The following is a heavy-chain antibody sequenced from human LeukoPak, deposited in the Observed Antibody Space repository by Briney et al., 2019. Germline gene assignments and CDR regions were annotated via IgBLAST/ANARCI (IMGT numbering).Heavy chain of an antibody. V-gene: IGHV3-23*01. CDR2: ISGSGGST. J-gene: IGHJ6*02. CDR3: ARGAGYDFWSEHYYYGMDV. D-gene: IGHD3-3*01. CDR1: GFTFSSYA. Sequence: GGSLRLSCAASGFTFSSYAMSWVRQAPGKGLEWVSTISGSGGSTYYADSVKGRFTISRDNAKNSLYLQMNSLRAEDTAVYYCARGAGYDFWSEHYYYGMDVWGQGTTVTVSS.